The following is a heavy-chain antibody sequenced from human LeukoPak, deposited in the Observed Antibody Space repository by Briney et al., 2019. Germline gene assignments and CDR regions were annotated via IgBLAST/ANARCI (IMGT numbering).Heavy chain of an antibody. D-gene: IGHD4-17*01. V-gene: IGHV3-30-3*01. J-gene: IGHJ4*02. CDR2: ISYDGSNK. CDR1: GFTFSSYA. CDR3: ANLHGDYRDY. Sequence: GGSLRLSCAASGFTFSSYAMHWVRQAPGKGLEWVAVISYDGSNKYYADSVKGRFTISRDNSKNTLYLQMNSLRAEDTALYYCANLHGDYRDYWGQGALVTVSS.